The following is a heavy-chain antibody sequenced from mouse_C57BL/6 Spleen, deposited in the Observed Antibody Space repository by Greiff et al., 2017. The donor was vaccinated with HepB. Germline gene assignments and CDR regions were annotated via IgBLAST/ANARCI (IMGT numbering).Heavy chain of an antibody. Sequence: EVQGVESGPELVKPGASVKIPCKASGYTFTDYNMDWVKQSHGKSLEWIGDINPNNGGTIYNQKFKGKATLTVDKSSSTAYMELRSLTSEDTAVYYCAVYYGNYPTYAMDYWGQGTSVTVSS. D-gene: IGHD2-1*01. V-gene: IGHV1-18*01. CDR3: AVYYGNYPTYAMDY. CDR1: GYTFTDYN. CDR2: INPNNGGT. J-gene: IGHJ4*01.